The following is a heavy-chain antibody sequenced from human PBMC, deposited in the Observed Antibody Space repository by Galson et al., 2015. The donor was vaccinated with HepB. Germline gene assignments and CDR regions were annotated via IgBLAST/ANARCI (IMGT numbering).Heavy chain of an antibody. D-gene: IGHD6-19*01. CDR2: IYYSGST. CDR3: ARGGSSGWYYYFDY. J-gene: IGHJ4*02. Sequence: ETLSLTCTVSGGSISSSSYYWGWVRQPPGKGLEWIGYIYYSGSTNCNPSLKSRVTISVDTSKNQFSLKLSSVTAADTAVYYCARGGSSGWYYYFDYWGQGTLVTVSS. CDR1: GGSISSSSYY. V-gene: IGHV4-61*05.